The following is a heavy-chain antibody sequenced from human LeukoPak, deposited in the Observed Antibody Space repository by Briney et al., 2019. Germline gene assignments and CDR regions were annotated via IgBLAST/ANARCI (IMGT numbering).Heavy chain of an antibody. CDR3: ASYLRYYDSSGLYYYYGMDV. CDR1: GYTLTELS. D-gene: IGHD3-22*01. Sequence: ASVKVSCKVSGYTLTELSMHWVRQAPGKGLEGMGGFDPEDGETIYAQKFQGRVTMTEDTSTDTAYMELSSLRSEDTAVYYCASYLRYYDSSGLYYYYGMDVWGQGTTVTVSS. CDR2: FDPEDGET. V-gene: IGHV1-24*01. J-gene: IGHJ6*02.